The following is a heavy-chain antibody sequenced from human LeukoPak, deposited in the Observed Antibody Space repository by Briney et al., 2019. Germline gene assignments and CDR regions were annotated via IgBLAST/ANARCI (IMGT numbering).Heavy chain of an antibody. CDR1: GFTFSSYW. D-gene: IGHD4-11*01. J-gene: IGHJ4*02. CDR3: ARSNQADDY. Sequence: GGSLRLSCAASGFTFSSYWMHWVRQVPGKGLVWVSRINTGGSSTTYADSVKGRFTISRDNAKNTLYLQMNSLRAEDMAVYYCARSNQADDYWGQGTLVTVSS. CDR2: INTGGSST. V-gene: IGHV3-74*01.